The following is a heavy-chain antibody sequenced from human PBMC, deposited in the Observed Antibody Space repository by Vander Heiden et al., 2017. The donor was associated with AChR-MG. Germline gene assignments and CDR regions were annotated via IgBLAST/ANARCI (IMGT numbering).Heavy chain of an antibody. D-gene: IGHD6-13*01. CDR2: ISGGGGSA. CDR1: GFTFTSYA. J-gene: IGHJ3*02. Sequence: EVQLLESGGGLVQPGGSLRLSCAASGFTFTSYAMNWVRQPPGKGLEWVSVISGGGGSAYYADSGKGRFTISRDNSKNTLYLQMNTLRAEDTAVYYCAKDLGYSSSWRHAFDIWGQGTMVTVSS. CDR3: AKDLGYSSSWRHAFDI. V-gene: IGHV3-23*01.